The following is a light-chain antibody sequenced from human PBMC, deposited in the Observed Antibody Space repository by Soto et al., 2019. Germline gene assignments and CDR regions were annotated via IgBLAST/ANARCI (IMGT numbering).Light chain of an antibody. J-gene: IGKJ1*01. CDR2: KAS. Sequence: DIQMTQSPSTLSASVGDRATITCRASQSISSWLAWYQQKPGKAPKLLIYKASSLESGVPSRFSGSGSGTDFTLTISRLEPEDFAVYYCQEYGSSRWTFGQGTKVDIK. V-gene: IGKV1-5*03. CDR1: QSISSW. CDR3: QEYGSSRWT.